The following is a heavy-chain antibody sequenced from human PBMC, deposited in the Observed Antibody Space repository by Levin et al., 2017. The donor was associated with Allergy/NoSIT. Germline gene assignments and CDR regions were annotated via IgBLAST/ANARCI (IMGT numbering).Heavy chain of an antibody. V-gene: IGHV3-53*01. CDR2: IDSGGTT. J-gene: IGHJ1*01. D-gene: IGHD2-15*01. CDR1: GFSFSSSY. CDR3: LVDDGRYLPHF. Sequence: GESLKISCTASGFSFSSSYMSWVRLAPGKGLEWVSIIDSGGTTYYADSAMGRFTTSRDNSKNTLYLQMNSLRAGDTAVYYCLVDDGRYLPHFWGQGTLVTVSS.